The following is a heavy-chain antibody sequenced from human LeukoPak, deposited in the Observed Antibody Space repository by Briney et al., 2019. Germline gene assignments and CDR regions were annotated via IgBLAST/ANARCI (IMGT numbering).Heavy chain of an antibody. Sequence: GASVKVSCKASGYTFTSYGISWVRQAPGQGLEWMGWISAYNGNTNYAQKLQGRVTMTTDTSTSTAYMELRSLRSDDTAVYYCARVRNYDILTGYPPDFGYWGQGTLVTVSS. CDR3: ARVRNYDILTGYPPDFGY. CDR1: GYTFTSYG. V-gene: IGHV1-18*01. D-gene: IGHD3-9*01. CDR2: ISAYNGNT. J-gene: IGHJ4*02.